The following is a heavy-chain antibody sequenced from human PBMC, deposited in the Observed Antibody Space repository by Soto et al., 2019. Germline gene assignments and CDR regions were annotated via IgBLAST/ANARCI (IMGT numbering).Heavy chain of an antibody. V-gene: IGHV1-69*02. CDR2: ISPILSMS. D-gene: IGHD3-10*01. CDR3: ATSYGSGYRAFDS. J-gene: IGHJ4*02. Sequence: QVQLVQSGADVQRPGSSVRVSCKASGDTFNFYSINWVRQAPGLGLQWMGRISPILSMSNYAPRFQGRVTMTADKSTSTAYMELSSVRSEDTAMYYCATSYGSGYRAFDSWGQGALVTVSS. CDR1: GDTFNFYS.